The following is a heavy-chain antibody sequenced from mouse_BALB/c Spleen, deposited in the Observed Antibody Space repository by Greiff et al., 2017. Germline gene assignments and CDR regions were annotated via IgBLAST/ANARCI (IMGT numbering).Heavy chain of an antibody. CDR2: IDPSDSET. J-gene: IGHJ3*01. V-gene: IGHV1S126*01. CDR1: GYSFTSYW. D-gene: IGHD1-1*01. Sequence: VKLMESGPQLVRPGASVKISCKASGYSFTSYWMHWVKQRPGQGLEWIGMIDPSDSETRLNQKFKDKATLTVDKSSSTAYMQLSSPTSEDSAVYYCARSYYYGSSSSWFAYWGQGTLVTVSA. CDR3: ARSYYYGSSSSWFAY.